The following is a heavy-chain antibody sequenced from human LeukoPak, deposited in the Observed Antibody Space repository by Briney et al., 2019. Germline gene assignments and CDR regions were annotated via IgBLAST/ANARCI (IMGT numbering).Heavy chain of an antibody. CDR3: ARVSTTWAFRGYYYYMDV. Sequence: SQTLSLTCTVSGGSISSGNYYWSWIRQPPGKGLECIGYIYDSGSTYYNPSLKSRVTTSVDTSKTQFSLNLSSVTAADTAVYYCARVSTTWAFRGYYYYMDVWGKGTTVTVSS. D-gene: IGHD3-10*01. CDR2: IYDSGST. CDR1: GGSISSGNYY. V-gene: IGHV4-30-4*08. J-gene: IGHJ6*03.